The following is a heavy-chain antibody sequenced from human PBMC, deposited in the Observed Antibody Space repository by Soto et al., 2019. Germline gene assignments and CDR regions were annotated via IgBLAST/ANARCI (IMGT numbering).Heavy chain of an antibody. V-gene: IGHV4-39*01. Sequence: QLQLQESGPGLVKPSETLSLTCTVSGGSISSSSYYWGWIRQPPGKGLEWIGSIYYSGSTYYNPSLKIRVTIYVDTSKSQFSLKLSSVTAADTAVYYCARHSMYYYYTVGAFDIWGQGTMVTVSS. CDR2: IYYSGST. D-gene: IGHD3-16*01. CDR1: GGSISSSSYY. J-gene: IGHJ3*02. CDR3: ARHSMYYYYTVGAFDI.